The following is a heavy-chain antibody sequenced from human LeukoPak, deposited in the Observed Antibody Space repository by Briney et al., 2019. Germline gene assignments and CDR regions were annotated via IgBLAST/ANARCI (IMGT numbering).Heavy chain of an antibody. V-gene: IGHV3-66*01. D-gene: IGHD5-24*01. CDR1: GFTVSNNY. CDR3: ARSDDYNSRNVFNY. CDR2: IYGGGNT. Sequence: GGSLRLSCAASGFTVSNNYMSWVRQAPGKGLEWVSAIYGGGNTYYADSVKDRFTIYRDNSKKTLYLQMNSLRAEDTALYYCARSDDYNSRNVFNYWGQGTLVTVSS. J-gene: IGHJ4*02.